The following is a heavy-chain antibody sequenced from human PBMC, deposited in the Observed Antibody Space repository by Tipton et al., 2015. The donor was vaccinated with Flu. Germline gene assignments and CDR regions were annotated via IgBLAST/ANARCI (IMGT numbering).Heavy chain of an antibody. CDR1: GFTFSSYA. J-gene: IGHJ4*02. V-gene: IGHV3-30*01. CDR2: ISYDGSNK. Sequence: SLRLSCAASGFTFSSYAMHWVRQAPGKGLEWVAVISYDGSNKYYADSVKGRFTISRDNSKNTLYLQMNSLRAEDTAVYYCARDNSPYGDYVALDYWGQGTLVTVSS. CDR3: ARDNSPYGDYVALDY. D-gene: IGHD4-17*01.